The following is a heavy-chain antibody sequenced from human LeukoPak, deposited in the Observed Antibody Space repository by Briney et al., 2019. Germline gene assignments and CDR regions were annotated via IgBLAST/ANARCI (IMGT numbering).Heavy chain of an antibody. CDR3: ARSYCSGGSCYSK. V-gene: IGHV4-61*05. D-gene: IGHD2-15*01. J-gene: IGHJ4*02. CDR1: GGSISISSYY. Sequence: SETLSLTCTVSGGSISISSYYWSWIRQSPGKGLEWIGYVFYSGSTNYNPSLKSRVTISVDTSKNQFSLKLSSVTAADTAVYYCARSYCSGGSCYSKWGQGTLVTVSS. CDR2: VFYSGST.